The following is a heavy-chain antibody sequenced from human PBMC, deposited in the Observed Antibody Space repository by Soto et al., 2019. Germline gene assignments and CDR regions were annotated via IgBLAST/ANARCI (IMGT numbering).Heavy chain of an antibody. Sequence: LRLSCAASGFSFSSYWMNWVRQAPGKVLELVANIKQDGSEKYYVDSVKGRFTISRDDAKNSLYLQMNSLRAEDTAVYYCATSRTFDYWGQGTLVTVS. CDR1: GFSFSSYW. V-gene: IGHV3-7*01. CDR2: IKQDGSEK. J-gene: IGHJ4*02. D-gene: IGHD6-13*01. CDR3: ATSRTFDY.